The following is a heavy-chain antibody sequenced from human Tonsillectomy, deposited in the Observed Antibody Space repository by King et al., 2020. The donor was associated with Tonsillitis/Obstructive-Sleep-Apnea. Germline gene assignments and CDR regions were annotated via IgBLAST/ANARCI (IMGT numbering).Heavy chain of an antibody. CDR1: VGSFSGYY. CDR2: INHSGSA. CDR3: ARGRYCSSTSCYTPTNNRFDP. Sequence: VQLQQWGAGLLKPSETLSLTCAVYVGSFSGYYWSWIRQPPGKGLEWIGEINHSGSANYNPSLKSRVTISVDTSKNQFSLKLSSVTAADTAVYYCARGRYCSSTSCYTPTNNRFDPWGQGTLVTVSS. D-gene: IGHD2-2*02. J-gene: IGHJ5*02. V-gene: IGHV4-34*01.